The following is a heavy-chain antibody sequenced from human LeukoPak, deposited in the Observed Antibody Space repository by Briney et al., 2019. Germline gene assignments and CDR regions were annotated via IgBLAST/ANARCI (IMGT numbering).Heavy chain of an antibody. CDR2: IYHSGST. V-gene: IGHV4-4*02. D-gene: IGHD3-10*01. Sequence: SETLSLTCAVSGCSISSSNWWSWVRQPPGKGLEWIGEIYHSGSTNYNPSLKSRVTISVDKSKNQFSLKLSSVTAADTAVYYCARARITMVRGTRSENYYYYGMDVWGQGTTVTVSS. CDR1: GCSISSSNW. J-gene: IGHJ6*02. CDR3: ARARITMVRGTRSENYYYYGMDV.